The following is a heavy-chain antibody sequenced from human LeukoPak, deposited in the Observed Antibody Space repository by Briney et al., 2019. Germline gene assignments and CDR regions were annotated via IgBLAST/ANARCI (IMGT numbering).Heavy chain of an antibody. CDR3: ASKTNSGSYPPDY. CDR1: GFTFSGYW. CDR2: IKVDGTEK. D-gene: IGHD1-26*01. Sequence: GGSLRLSCAASGFTFSGYWMSWVRQAPGKGLEGVANIKVDGTEKYYVDSVKGRFTISRDNAKNSLSLQMSGLRAEDTAVYYCASKTNSGSYPPDYWGQGTLVTISS. V-gene: IGHV3-7*02. J-gene: IGHJ4*02.